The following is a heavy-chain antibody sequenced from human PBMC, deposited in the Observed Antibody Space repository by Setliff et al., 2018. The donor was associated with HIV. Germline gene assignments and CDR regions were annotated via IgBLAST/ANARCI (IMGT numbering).Heavy chain of an antibody. D-gene: IGHD3-10*01. CDR1: GGSISSYC. V-gene: IGHV4-4*09. J-gene: IGHJ5*02. CDR3: ARRIDNSGSFPDKNWFDT. CDR2: IFASGSS. Sequence: SETLSLTCTVSGGSISSYCWNWIRQPPGKGLEWIGYIFASGSSLYNPSLQSRVSISIDTSKNQFPLKLTYVTAADTAVYYCARRIDNSGSFPDKNWFDTWGQGSLVTVSS.